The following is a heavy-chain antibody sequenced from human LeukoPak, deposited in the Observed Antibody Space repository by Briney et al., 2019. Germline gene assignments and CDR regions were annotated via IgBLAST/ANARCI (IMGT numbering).Heavy chain of an antibody. J-gene: IGHJ4*02. CDR2: INPNSGGT. Sequence: ASVKVSCKASGYTFTGYYMHWVRQAPGQGLEWMGWINPNSGGTNYAQKFQGRVTMTRDTSISTAYMELSSLRSEDTAVYYCARGPPYSGSSHFDYWGQGTLVTVSS. D-gene: IGHD1-26*01. V-gene: IGHV1-2*02. CDR3: ARGPPYSGSSHFDY. CDR1: GYTFTGYY.